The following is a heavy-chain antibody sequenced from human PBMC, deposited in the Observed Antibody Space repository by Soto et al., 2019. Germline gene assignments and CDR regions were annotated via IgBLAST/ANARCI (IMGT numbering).Heavy chain of an antibody. D-gene: IGHD3-10*01. V-gene: IGHV3-23*01. CDR2: ISASGAST. J-gene: IGHJ6*03. Sequence: GGSLRLSCAASGFTFSTYGMSWVRQAPGKGLEWVSSISASGASTYYADSVRDRFTISRDNSKNPLFLQVISLRAEDTAVYYCARGQSWRQTGYYYYMDVWGKGTTVTVSS. CDR3: ARGQSWRQTGYYYYMDV. CDR1: GFTFSTYG.